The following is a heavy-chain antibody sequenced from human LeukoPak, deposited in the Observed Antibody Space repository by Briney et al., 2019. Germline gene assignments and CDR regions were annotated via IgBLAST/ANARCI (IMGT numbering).Heavy chain of an antibody. D-gene: IGHD3-16*02. CDR1: GGSVSSGSYY. V-gene: IGHV4-61*01. J-gene: IGHJ4*02. CDR3: ARRTYYDYVWGSYRLGYYFDY. Sequence: PSETLSLTCTVSGGSVSSGSYYWSWIRQPRGEGLEWLGYIYYSESTNYNPSLKSRVTISVDTSKNQCSLKLTSVTAADTAVYYCARRTYYDYVWGSYRLGYYFDYWGQGTLVTVSS. CDR2: IYYSEST.